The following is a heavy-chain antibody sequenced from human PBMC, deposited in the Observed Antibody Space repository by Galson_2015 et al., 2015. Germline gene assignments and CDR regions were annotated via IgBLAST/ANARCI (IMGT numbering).Heavy chain of an antibody. CDR3: ARWGGVDY. J-gene: IGHJ4*02. Sequence: CAISGDSVSSHTASWTWIRKSPSRGLEWLGRTYYRSKWFKEYAVSVKSRITINADTSKNQFSLQLNSVTPEDTAVYYCARWGGVDYWSPGTLVTVSS. V-gene: IGHV6-1*01. CDR2: TYYRSKWFK. CDR1: GDSVSSHTAS. D-gene: IGHD3-10*01.